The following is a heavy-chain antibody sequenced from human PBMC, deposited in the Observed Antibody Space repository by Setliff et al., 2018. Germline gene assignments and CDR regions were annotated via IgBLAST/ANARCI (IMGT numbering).Heavy chain of an antibody. CDR1: GGTFKNYG. CDR3: AREFGITASVENYYYYMDV. Sequence: ASVKVSCKASGGTFKNYGISWVRQAPGQGLEWRGGIIPIFGTTNYAQKFQGRATIITDESTSTAYMELSSLRSEDTAVYYCAREFGITASVENYYYYMDVWGKGTTVTVSS. D-gene: IGHD1-20*01. J-gene: IGHJ6*03. V-gene: IGHV1-69*05. CDR2: IIPIFGTT.